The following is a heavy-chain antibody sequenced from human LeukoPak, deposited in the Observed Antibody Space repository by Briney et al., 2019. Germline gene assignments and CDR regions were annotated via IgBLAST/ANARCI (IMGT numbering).Heavy chain of an antibody. CDR3: AKDWAVATYLYYYMDV. CDR2: ISFDGSNK. J-gene: IGHJ6*03. V-gene: IGHV3-30*18. CDR1: GFTFSSYG. D-gene: IGHD6-19*01. Sequence: GSLRLSCAASGFTFSSYGMHWVRQAPGKGLEWVAVISFDGSNKYYADSVKGRFTISRDNSKNTLFLQMNSLRAEDTALYYCAKDWAVATYLYYYMDVWGQGTTVTVS.